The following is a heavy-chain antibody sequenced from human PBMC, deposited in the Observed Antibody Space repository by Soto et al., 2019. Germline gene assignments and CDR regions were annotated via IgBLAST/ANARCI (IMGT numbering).Heavy chain of an antibody. CDR1: GFTFSIYI. V-gene: IGHV3-48*04. CDR2: ISSSGSTI. CDR3: AREVYCSSTSCPMDY. J-gene: IGHJ4*02. D-gene: IGHD2-2*01. Sequence: PGGSLRLSCAASGFTFSIYIMTWVRQAPGKGLEWVSYISSSGSTIYYADSVKGRFTISRDNAKNSLYLQMNSLRAEDTAVYYCAREVYCSSTSCPMDYWGQGTLVTVSS.